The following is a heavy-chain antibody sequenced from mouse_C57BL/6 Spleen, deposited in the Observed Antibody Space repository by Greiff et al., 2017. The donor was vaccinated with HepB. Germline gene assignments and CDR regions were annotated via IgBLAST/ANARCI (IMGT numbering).Heavy chain of an antibody. CDR1: GYTFTSYW. CDR3: AIYYDYDGGFAY. V-gene: IGHV1-61*01. J-gene: IGHJ3*01. Sequence: VQLQQPGAELVRPGSSVKLSCKASGYTFTSYWMDWVKQRPGQGLEWIGNIYPSDSETHYNQKFKDKATLTVDKSSSTAYMQLSSLTSEDSAVYYCAIYYDYDGGFAYWGQGTLVTVSA. CDR2: IYPSDSET. D-gene: IGHD2-4*01.